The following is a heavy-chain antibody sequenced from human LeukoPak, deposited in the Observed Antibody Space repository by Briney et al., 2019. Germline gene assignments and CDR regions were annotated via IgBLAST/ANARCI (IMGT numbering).Heavy chain of an antibody. Sequence: GGSLRLSCAASGFTFSSYGMHWVRQAPGKGLEWVAFIRYDGSNKYYADSVKGRFTISRDNSKNTLYLQMNSLRAEDTAVYYCAKDPPFDFWSGPAWFDPWGQGTLVTVSS. V-gene: IGHV3-30*02. CDR2: IRYDGSNK. D-gene: IGHD3-3*01. J-gene: IGHJ5*02. CDR3: AKDPPFDFWSGPAWFDP. CDR1: GFTFSSYG.